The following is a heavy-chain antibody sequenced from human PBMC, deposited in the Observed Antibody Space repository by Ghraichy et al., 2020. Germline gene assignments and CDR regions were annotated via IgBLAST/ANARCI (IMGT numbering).Heavy chain of an antibody. D-gene: IGHD3-22*01. CDR3: ARLVRPPSGDSSGYLIDY. V-gene: IGHV5-51*01. J-gene: IGHJ4*02. CDR1: GYSFTSYW. Sequence: GESLNISCKGSGYSFTSYWIGWVRQMPGKGLEWMGIIYPGDSDTRYSPSFQGQVTISADKSISTAYLQWSSLKASDTAMYYCARLVRPPSGDSSGYLIDYWGQGTLVTVSS. CDR2: IYPGDSDT.